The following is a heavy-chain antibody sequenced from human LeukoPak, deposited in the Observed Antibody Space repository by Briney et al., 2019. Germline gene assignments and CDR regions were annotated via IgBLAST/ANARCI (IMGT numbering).Heavy chain of an antibody. J-gene: IGHJ4*02. D-gene: IGHD3-9*01. CDR1: GYTFTGYY. V-gene: IGHV1-2*02. Sequence: GASLKVSCEASGYTFTGYYIHWVRQAPGQGLEWMGWINPNSGGTNYAQKFQGRVTMTRDTSISTAYMELSRLRSDDTAVYYCATYPYYDILTGQFDYWGKGTLVTVSS. CDR2: INPNSGGT. CDR3: ATYPYYDILTGQFDY.